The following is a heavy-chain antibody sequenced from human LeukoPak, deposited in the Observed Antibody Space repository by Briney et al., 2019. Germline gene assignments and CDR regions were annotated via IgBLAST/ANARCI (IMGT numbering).Heavy chain of an antibody. CDR3: ARGQDEGYDFWSDKGSYSYYMDV. D-gene: IGHD3-3*01. CDR2: IIPIFGTA. CDR1: GGTFSSYA. J-gene: IGHJ6*03. V-gene: IGHV1-69*05. Sequence: SVKVSCKASGGTFSSYAISWVRQAPGQGLEWMGGIIPIFGTANYAQKFQGRVTITTDESTSTAYMELSSLRSEDTAVYYCARGQDEGYDFWSDKGSYSYYMDVWGKGTTATVSS.